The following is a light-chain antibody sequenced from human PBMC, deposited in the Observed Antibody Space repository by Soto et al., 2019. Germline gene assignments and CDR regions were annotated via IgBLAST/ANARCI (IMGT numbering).Light chain of an antibody. CDR3: QEDNDWTPVHS. Sequence: EIGMTQSPATLSVSPGERATLSCRASESVSSNLAWYQQTPGQAPRLLIYGASTRATGIPARFSGSGSGTEFTLTISSLQSEDFAVYYCQEDNDWTPVHSFGQGTKLEI. V-gene: IGKV3-15*01. J-gene: IGKJ2*03. CDR2: GAS. CDR1: ESVSSN.